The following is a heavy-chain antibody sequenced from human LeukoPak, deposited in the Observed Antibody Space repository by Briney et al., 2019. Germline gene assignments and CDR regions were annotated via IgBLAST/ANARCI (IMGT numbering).Heavy chain of an antibody. CDR2: INHSGST. Sequence: SETLSLTCAVYGGSFSGYYWSWIRQPPGKGLEWIGEINHSGSTNYNPSLKSQVTISVDTSKNQFSLKLSSVTAADTAVYYCARHVRGYYGSGSYLRSNWFDPWGQGTLVTVSS. J-gene: IGHJ5*02. D-gene: IGHD3-10*01. CDR1: GGSFSGYY. CDR3: ARHVRGYYGSGSYLRSNWFDP. V-gene: IGHV4-34*01.